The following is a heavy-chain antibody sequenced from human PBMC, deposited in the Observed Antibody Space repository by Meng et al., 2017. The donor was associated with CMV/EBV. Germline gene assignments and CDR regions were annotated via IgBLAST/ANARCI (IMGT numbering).Heavy chain of an antibody. CDR3: ARDGRAGSGSYPYYYYYGMDV. CDR2: IIPILGIA. V-gene: IGHV1-69*04. J-gene: IGHJ6*02. Sequence: YTISWVRQAPGQGLEWMGRIIPILGIANYAQKFQGRVTITADKSTSTAYMELSSLRSEDTAVYYCARDGRAGSGSYPYYYYYGMDVWGQGTTVTVSS. D-gene: IGHD3-10*01. CDR1: YT.